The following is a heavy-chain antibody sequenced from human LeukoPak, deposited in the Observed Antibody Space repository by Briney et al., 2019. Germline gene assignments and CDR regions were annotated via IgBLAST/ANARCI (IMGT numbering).Heavy chain of an antibody. V-gene: IGHV7-4-1*02. CDR2: INTNTGNP. Sequence: ASVKVSCKASGYTFTSYAMNWVRQAPGQGLEWMGWINTNTGNPTYAQGFTGRFVFFLDTSVSTAYLQISSLKAEDTAVYYCARETDDYGDYGYGMDVWGQGTTVTVSS. D-gene: IGHD4-17*01. CDR1: GYTFTSYA. J-gene: IGHJ6*02. CDR3: ARETDDYGDYGYGMDV.